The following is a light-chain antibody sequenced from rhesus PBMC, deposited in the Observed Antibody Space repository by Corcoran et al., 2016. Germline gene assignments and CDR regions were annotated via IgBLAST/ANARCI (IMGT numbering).Light chain of an antibody. CDR3: QHGYGTPFT. CDR2: KAS. J-gene: IGKJ3*01. V-gene: IGKV1-74*01. CDR1: ENVNNY. Sequence: DIQMTQSPSSLSASVGDRVTITCRASENVNNYSNWYQQKPGKAPKLLIYKASTLQSGVPSRFSGSGSGTDYTFTISSPQAEDVATYYCQHGYGTPFTFGPGAKLDIK.